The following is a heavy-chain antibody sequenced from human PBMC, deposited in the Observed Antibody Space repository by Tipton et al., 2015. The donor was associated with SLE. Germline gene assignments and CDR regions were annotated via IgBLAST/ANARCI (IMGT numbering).Heavy chain of an antibody. CDR2: INHSGGT. CDR1: GGSFSGYY. J-gene: IGHJ4*02. D-gene: IGHD4-17*01. V-gene: IGHV4-34*01. CDR3: AGLSVRRFPDYAPAMARDY. Sequence: TLSLTCAVYGGSFSGYYWSWIRQPPGKGLEWIGEINHSGGTNYNPSLKSRVTISVDTSKNQFSLKLSPVTAADTAVYYCAGLSVRRFPDYAPAMARDYWSQGTLVTVSS.